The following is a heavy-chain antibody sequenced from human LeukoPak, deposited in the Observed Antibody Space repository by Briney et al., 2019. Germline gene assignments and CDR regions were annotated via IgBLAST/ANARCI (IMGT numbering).Heavy chain of an antibody. CDR2: IWYDGSNK. V-gene: IGHV3-33*01. CDR3: ARYGLD. CDR1: GFTFSNHG. Sequence: PGGSLRLSCAASGFTFSNHGMHWVRQAPGKGLEWVAIIWYDGSNKYYADSVKGRFTISRDNSKDTLFLQMNSLRAEDTAVYYCARYGLDWGQGTIVTVSS. D-gene: IGHD3-22*01. J-gene: IGHJ3*01.